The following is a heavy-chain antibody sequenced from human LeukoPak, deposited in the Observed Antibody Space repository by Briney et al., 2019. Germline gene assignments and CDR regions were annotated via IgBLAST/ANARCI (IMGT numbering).Heavy chain of an antibody. CDR3: AGVGSSSRSPYYFDY. Sequence: GRSLRLSCAASGFTFSDYYMSWIRQAPGKGLEWVSYISSSSSYTNYADSVKGRFTISRDNAKNSLYLQMNSLRAEDTAVYYCAGVGSSSRSPYYFDYWGQGTLVTVSS. CDR2: ISSSSSYT. D-gene: IGHD6-13*01. CDR1: GFTFSDYY. V-gene: IGHV3-11*06. J-gene: IGHJ4*02.